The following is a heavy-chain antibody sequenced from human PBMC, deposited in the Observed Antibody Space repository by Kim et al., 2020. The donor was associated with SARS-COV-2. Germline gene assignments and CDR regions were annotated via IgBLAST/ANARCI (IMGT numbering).Heavy chain of an antibody. J-gene: IGHJ4*02. D-gene: IGHD3-9*01. CDR1: GYSFTSYW. Sequence: GESLKISCKGSGYSFTSYWIGWVRQMPGKGLEWMGIIYPGDSDTRYSPSFQGQVTISADKSISTAYLQWSSLKASDTAMYYCARPLYYDILTGYYSGRDYWGQGTLVTVSS. V-gene: IGHV5-51*01. CDR2: IYPGDSDT. CDR3: ARPLYYDILTGYYSGRDY.